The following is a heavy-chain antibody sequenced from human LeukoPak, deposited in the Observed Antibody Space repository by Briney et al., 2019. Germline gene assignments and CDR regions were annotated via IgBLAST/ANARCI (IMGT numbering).Heavy chain of an antibody. Sequence: GGSLRLSCAASGFTFSSFAMSWVRQAPVKGLEFVSTISGSATPTYYADPVKGRVIISRDNSKSTVYLQMNSLSAEDTAVYYCARQVGASWFDPWGQGTLVTVSS. D-gene: IGHD1-26*01. V-gene: IGHV3-23*01. CDR3: ARQVGASWFDP. CDR1: GFTFSSFA. CDR2: ISGSATPT. J-gene: IGHJ5*02.